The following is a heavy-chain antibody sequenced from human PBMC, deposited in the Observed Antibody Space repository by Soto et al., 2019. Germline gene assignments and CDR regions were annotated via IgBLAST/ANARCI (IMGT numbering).Heavy chain of an antibody. CDR2: IHHSGST. J-gene: IGHJ4*02. CDR3: AENGSYDLVN. V-gene: IGHV4-4*02. CDR1: GGSVIRDNW. Sequence: PSETLSLTCGVSGGSVIRDNWCSWVRQPPGKGLEWIGEIHHSGSTNYSPSLKSRVTMSVDKSRNQFSLKLTSVTAADTAVYYCAENGSYDLVNWGQGTRVTVSS. D-gene: IGHD3-16*01.